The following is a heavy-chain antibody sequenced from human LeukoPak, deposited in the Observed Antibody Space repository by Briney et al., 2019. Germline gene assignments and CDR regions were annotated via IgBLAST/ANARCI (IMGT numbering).Heavy chain of an antibody. CDR2: MSEDGRKE. J-gene: IGHJ4*02. D-gene: IGHD5-18*01. CDR1: GFTFTGYA. CDR3: ARVDSYGLTGPFDY. Sequence: PGGSLRLSCTASGFTFTGYAMHWVRQAPGKGLEWVALMSEDGRKENYADSVKGRFTISRDNSKNTLYLQMNSLRAEDTAVYYCARVDSYGLTGPFDYWGQGTLVTVSS. V-gene: IGHV3-30*04.